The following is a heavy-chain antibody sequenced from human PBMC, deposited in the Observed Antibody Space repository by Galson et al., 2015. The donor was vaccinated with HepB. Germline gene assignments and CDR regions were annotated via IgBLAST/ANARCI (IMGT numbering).Heavy chain of an antibody. CDR2: ISAYNGNT. CDR3: ARVGERREYSSTWGWDY. D-gene: IGHD6-6*01. V-gene: IGHV1-18*04. J-gene: IGHJ4*02. CDR1: GYTFTSYG. Sequence: SVKVSCKASGYTFTSYGISWVRQAPGQGLEWMGWISAYNGNTNYAQKLQGRVTMTTDTSTSTAYMELRSLRSDDTAVYYCARVGERREYSSTWGWDYWGQGTLVTVSS.